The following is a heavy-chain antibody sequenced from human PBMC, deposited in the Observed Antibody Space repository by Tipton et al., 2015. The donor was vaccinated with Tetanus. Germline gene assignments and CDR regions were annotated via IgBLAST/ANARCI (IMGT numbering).Heavy chain of an antibody. CDR3: ARAYQGGEYFQK. J-gene: IGHJ1*01. V-gene: IGHV1-69*06. CDR2: IVAMFGAS. CDR1: GDTFGSSA. Sequence: QLVQSGAEVKKPGSSVQVSCKLSGDTFGSSAISWVRQAPGQRLEGVGSIVAMFGASNYAQKLQGSITIPADTSTNPAYMEVSGLTPAEAAVYFCARAYQGGEYFQKWGQGTLLIVSS.